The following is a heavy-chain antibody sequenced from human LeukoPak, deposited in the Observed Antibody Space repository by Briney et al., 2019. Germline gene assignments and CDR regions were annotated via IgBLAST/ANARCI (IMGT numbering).Heavy chain of an antibody. Sequence: QPGGSRRLSCAASGFTFSNHGMNWVRQAPGKGLEWLSGVSPPGGGTYYADSVKGRFTSSRDDSKNTLSLQMNSLRVEDTAVYYCARDLAWGAFDYWGQGTLVTVSS. CDR2: VSPPGGGT. V-gene: IGHV3-23*01. CDR3: ARDLAWGAFDY. D-gene: IGHD7-27*01. J-gene: IGHJ4*02. CDR1: GFTFSNHG.